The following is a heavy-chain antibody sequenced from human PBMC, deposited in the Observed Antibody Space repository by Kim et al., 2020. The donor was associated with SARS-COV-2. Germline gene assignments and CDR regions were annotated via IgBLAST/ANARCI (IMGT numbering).Heavy chain of an antibody. V-gene: IGHV4-31*03. CDR3: ARVLRLITYGMDV. D-gene: IGHD2-15*01. J-gene: IGHJ6*02. CDR1: GGSISSGGYY. Sequence: SETLSLTCTVSGGSISSGGYYWSWIRQHPGKGLEWIGYIYYSGSTYYNPSLKSRVTISVDTSKNQFSLKLSSVTAADTAVYYCARVLRLITYGMDVWGQGTTVTVSS. CDR2: IYYSGST.